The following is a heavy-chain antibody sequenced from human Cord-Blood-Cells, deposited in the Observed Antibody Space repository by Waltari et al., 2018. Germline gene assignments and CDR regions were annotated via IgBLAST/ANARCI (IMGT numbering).Heavy chain of an antibody. CDR3: ARAGWGGVDTLDAFDI. Sequence: VQLGQSAAQGKKPGASVKVSCKASGYTFTSSDVHWVRQGTGQGLEWMGWMNPNSGNTGYAQKFQGRVTMTRNTSISTAYMELSSLRSEDTAEYYCARAGWGGVDTLDAFDIWGQGTMVTVSS. CDR2: MNPNSGNT. CDR1: GYTFTSSD. V-gene: IGHV1-8*02. D-gene: IGHD3-16*01. J-gene: IGHJ3*02.